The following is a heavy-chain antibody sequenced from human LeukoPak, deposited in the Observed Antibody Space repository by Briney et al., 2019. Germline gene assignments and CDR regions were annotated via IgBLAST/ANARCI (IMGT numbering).Heavy chain of an antibody. Sequence: GGSLRLSCAASGFTFDDCAMHWVRQAPAKGLEWVSGISWNSGSIGYADSVKGRFTISRDNAKNSLYLQMNSLRAEDTALYYCAKDVGWELLAPTRYFDYWGQGTLVTVSS. CDR1: GFTFDDCA. J-gene: IGHJ4*02. CDR3: AKDVGWELLAPTRYFDY. CDR2: ISWNSGSI. V-gene: IGHV3-9*01. D-gene: IGHD1-26*01.